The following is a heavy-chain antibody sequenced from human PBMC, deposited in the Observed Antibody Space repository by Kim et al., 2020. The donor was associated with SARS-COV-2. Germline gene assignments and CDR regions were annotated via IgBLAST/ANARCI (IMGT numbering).Heavy chain of an antibody. CDR3: ARDLFFIWSNEGLGELSLADY. J-gene: IGHJ4*02. CDR2: ISSSSSYI. Sequence: GGSLRLSCAASGFTFSSYSMNWVRQAPGKGLEWVSSISSSSSYIYYADSVKGRFTISRDNAKNSLYLQMNSLRAEDTAVYYCARDLFFIWSNEGLGELSLADYWGQGTLVTVSS. D-gene: IGHD3-16*02. CDR1: GFTFSSYS. V-gene: IGHV3-21*01.